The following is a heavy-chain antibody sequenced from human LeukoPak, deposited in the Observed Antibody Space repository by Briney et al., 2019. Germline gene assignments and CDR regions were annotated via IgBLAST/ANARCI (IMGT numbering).Heavy chain of an antibody. Sequence: QPGGSLRLSWAASRFTFDDYAMHWVRQAPGKGLEWVSLISRDSYSTYYADSVKGRFTISRDNSKNSLYLQMNSLRTEDTALYYCAKGSVDTAMATDYWGQGTLVTVSS. CDR1: RFTFDDYA. D-gene: IGHD5-18*01. V-gene: IGHV3-43*02. J-gene: IGHJ4*02. CDR2: ISRDSYST. CDR3: AKGSVDTAMATDY.